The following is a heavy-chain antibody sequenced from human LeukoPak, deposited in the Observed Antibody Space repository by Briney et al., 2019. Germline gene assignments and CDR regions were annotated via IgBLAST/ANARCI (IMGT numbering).Heavy chain of an antibody. CDR1: GSTFTGYY. CDR2: INPNSGGT. V-gene: IGHV1-2*02. Sequence: ASVKVSCKASGSTFTGYYMHWVRQAPGQGLEWMGWINPNSGGTNYAQKFQGRVTMTRDTSISTAYMELSRLRSDDTAVYYCVRSSWSFNLFDPWGQGTLVTVSS. D-gene: IGHD6-13*01. CDR3: VRSSWSFNLFDP. J-gene: IGHJ5*02.